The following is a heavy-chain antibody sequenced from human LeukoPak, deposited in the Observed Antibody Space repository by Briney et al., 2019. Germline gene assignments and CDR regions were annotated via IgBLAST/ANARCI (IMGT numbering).Heavy chain of an antibody. CDR1: GFTFSSYW. D-gene: IGHD6-19*01. V-gene: IGHV3-48*04. CDR2: ISSSGSTI. CDR3: ARIRGVAGTDWFDP. J-gene: IGHJ5*02. Sequence: PGGSLRLSCAASGFTFSSYWMSWVRQAPGKGLEWVSYISSSGSTIYYADSVKGRFTSSRDNAKNSLYLQMNSLRADDTAVYYCARIRGVAGTDWFDPWGQGTLVTVSS.